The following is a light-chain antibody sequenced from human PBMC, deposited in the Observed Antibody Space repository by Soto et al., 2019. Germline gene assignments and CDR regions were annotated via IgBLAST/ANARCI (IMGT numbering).Light chain of an antibody. CDR1: QSVSNF. CDR2: GAS. V-gene: IGKV3-20*01. Sequence: IVLTHSPGSLSLSPIKRATLSCMSSQSVSNFLAWYQQKPGQAPRLLIYGASTRATGIPDRFSGSGSGTDFTLTISILEPEDFGVYFCQQYCNSPMVSFCQGARLEIK. CDR3: QQYCNSPMVS. J-gene: IGKJ5*01.